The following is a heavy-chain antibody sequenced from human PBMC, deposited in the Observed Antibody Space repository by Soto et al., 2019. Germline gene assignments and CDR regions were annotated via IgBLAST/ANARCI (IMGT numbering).Heavy chain of an antibody. CDR1: GGSISSSSYY. J-gene: IGHJ5*02. Sequence: SETLSLTCTVSGGSISSSSYYWGWIRQPPGKGLEWIGCIYYSGSTYYNPSLKSRVTISLDTSKNQFSLKLSSVTAADTAVYYCARLGGYYQPLDPWGQGTLVTVSS. CDR2: IYYSGST. D-gene: IGHD3-22*01. CDR3: ARLGGYYQPLDP. V-gene: IGHV4-39*01.